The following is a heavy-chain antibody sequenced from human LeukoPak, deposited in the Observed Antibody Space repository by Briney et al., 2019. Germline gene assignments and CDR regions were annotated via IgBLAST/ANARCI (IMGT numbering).Heavy chain of an antibody. J-gene: IGHJ4*02. D-gene: IGHD6-13*01. CDR3: ARGVAAAGPLDY. Sequence: GGSLRLSCAASGFTFSSYAMHWVRQAPGKGLEWVAVISYDGSNKYYADSVKGRFTISRDNSKNTLYLQMNSLRAEDTAVYYCARGVAAAGPLDYWGQGTLVTVSS. CDR1: GFTFSSYA. CDR2: ISYDGSNK. V-gene: IGHV3-30*04.